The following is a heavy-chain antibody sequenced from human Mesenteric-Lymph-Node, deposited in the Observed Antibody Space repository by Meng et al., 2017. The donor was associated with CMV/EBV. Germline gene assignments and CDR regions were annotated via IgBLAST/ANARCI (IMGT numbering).Heavy chain of an antibody. J-gene: IGHJ4*02. V-gene: IGHV3-66*01. CDR2: IYASGAT. D-gene: IGHD1-26*01. CDR1: GFTVSSNY. Sequence: GGSLRLSCTTSGFTVSSNYMSWVRQAPGKGLEWVSLIYASGATYYADSVKGRFTISRDNAKNSLYLQVDSLRVEDTAVYYCARAGSSGSYFFLDYWGQGTLVTVSS. CDR3: ARAGSSGSYFFLDY.